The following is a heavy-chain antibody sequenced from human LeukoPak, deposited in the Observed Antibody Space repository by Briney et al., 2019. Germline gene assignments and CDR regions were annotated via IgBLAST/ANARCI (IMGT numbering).Heavy chain of an antibody. CDR3: AGGGGWYIDY. Sequence: PGGSLRLSCAASGFSFSSYWMTWVRQAPGKGLEWVANIKQDGSAKNYVDSVRGRFTISRDNAQNSLYLQMNSLRAEDTAVYYCAGGGGWYIDYWGQGTLVTVSS. CDR2: IKQDGSAK. D-gene: IGHD6-19*01. J-gene: IGHJ4*02. V-gene: IGHV3-7*04. CDR1: GFSFSSYW.